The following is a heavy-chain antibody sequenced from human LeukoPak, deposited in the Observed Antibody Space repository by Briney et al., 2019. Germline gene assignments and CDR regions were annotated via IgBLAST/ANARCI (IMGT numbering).Heavy chain of an antibody. D-gene: IGHD3-10*01. V-gene: IGHV4-39*01. J-gene: IGHJ6*03. CDR2: IYYSGST. CDR1: GGSISSSSYY. Sequence: SETLSLTCTVSGGSISSSSYYWGWIRQPPGKGLEWIGSIYYSGSTYYNPSLKSRVTISVDTSKNQFSLKLSSVTAADTAVYYCANGRDNRLWFGELWGYDSNYYYYMDVWGKGTTVTISS. CDR3: ANGRDNRLWFGELWGYDSNYYYYMDV.